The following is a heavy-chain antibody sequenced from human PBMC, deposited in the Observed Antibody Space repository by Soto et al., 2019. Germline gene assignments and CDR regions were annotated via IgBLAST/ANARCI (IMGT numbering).Heavy chain of an antibody. CDR1: GYTFTSYS. V-gene: IGHV1-8*01. Sequence: QVQLVQSGAEVKKPGASLKVSCKASGYTFTSYSINWVRQATGQGLEWMGWMNANSGNTGYAQKFQGRVTMTRNTAISTAYMELSGLRSEDTAVYYCARADVDNLAYWGQGTLVTVSS. CDR2: MNANSGNT. CDR3: ARADVDNLAY. D-gene: IGHD3-16*01. J-gene: IGHJ4*02.